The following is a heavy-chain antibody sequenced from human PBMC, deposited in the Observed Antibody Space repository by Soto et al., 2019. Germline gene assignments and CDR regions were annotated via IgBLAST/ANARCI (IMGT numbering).Heavy chain of an antibody. V-gene: IGHV3-11*06. D-gene: IGHD1-1*01. J-gene: IGHJ4*02. CDR2: ISSSSSYT. CDR3: ARDNRVENFDY. Sequence: RQAPGKGLEWVSYISSSSSYTNYADSVKGRFTISRDNAKNSLYLQMNSLRAEDTAVYYCARDNRVENFDYWGQGTLVTVSS.